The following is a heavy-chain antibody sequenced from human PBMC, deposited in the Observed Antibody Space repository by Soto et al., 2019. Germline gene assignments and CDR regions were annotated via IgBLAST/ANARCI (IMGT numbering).Heavy chain of an antibody. CDR3: ARDRSGQNWFDP. CDR2: INPNSGGT. Sequence: ASVKVSCTACGYTFTGYYMHWVRQAPGQGLEWMGWINPNSGGTNYAQRFQGRVTMTRDTSISTAYMELSRLRSDDTAVYYCARDRSGQNWFDPWGQGTLVTVSS. J-gene: IGHJ5*02. CDR1: GYTFTGYY. D-gene: IGHD6-19*01. V-gene: IGHV1-2*02.